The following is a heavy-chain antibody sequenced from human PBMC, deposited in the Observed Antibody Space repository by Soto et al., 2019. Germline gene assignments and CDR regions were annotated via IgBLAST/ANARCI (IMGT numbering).Heavy chain of an antibody. V-gene: IGHV4-38-2*02. D-gene: IGHD6-19*01. CDR1: GYSISGGYY. Sequence: KASETLSLTCNVSGYSISGGYYWGWVRQPPGKGLEWIGSVYHSGYTYYSPSLKSRVTISADTSKNQYSMRLSSVTAADTAVYYCVRLAAGRWFLDFWGQGTRVTVSS. CDR3: VRLAAGRWFLDF. J-gene: IGHJ4*02. CDR2: VYHSGYT.